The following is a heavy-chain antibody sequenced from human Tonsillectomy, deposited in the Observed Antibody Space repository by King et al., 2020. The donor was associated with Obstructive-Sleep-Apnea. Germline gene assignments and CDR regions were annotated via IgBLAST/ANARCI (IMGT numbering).Heavy chain of an antibody. CDR1: GFTFPNSA. CDR3: AADMGDYYDSSGYFESGHYY. J-gene: IGHJ4*02. D-gene: IGHD3-22*01. V-gene: IGHV1-58*02. Sequence: QLVESGPEVKKPVTSVKVSCKASGFTFPNSAMQCVRQARGQSLEWIGWIGGGGCNPTCAQEFQERVTIPRDMSTGTAYMELCSLSSEDTAVYYCAADMGDYYDSSGYFESGHYYWGQGTLVTVSS. CDR2: IGGGGCNP.